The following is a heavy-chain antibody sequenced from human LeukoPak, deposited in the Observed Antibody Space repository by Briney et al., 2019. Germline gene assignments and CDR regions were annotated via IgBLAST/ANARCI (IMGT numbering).Heavy chain of an antibody. CDR1: GGSISTYY. CDR3: ARARDGYNFWSFDY. V-gene: IGHV4-59*01. J-gene: IGHJ4*02. CDR2: IYYSGST. Sequence: SETLSLTCSVSGGSISTYYWSWIRQPPGKGLEWIGYIYYSGSTNYNPSLKSRLTISVDTSKNQFSLKLSSVTAADTAVYYCARARDGYNFWSFDYWGQGTLVTVSS. D-gene: IGHD5-24*01.